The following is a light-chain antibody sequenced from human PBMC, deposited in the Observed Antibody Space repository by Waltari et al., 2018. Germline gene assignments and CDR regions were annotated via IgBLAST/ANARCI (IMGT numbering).Light chain of an antibody. CDR2: DAS. CDR3: QQRSNLGS. J-gene: IGKJ3*01. V-gene: IGKV3-11*01. CDR1: QSVSSY. Sequence: EIVLTQSPATLSLSPGERATLSCRASQSVSSYLAWYQQKPGQAPRLLIYDASNRATGIPARFSGSESGTDFTLTISSLEPEDFAVYYCQQRSNLGSFGPGTKVDIK.